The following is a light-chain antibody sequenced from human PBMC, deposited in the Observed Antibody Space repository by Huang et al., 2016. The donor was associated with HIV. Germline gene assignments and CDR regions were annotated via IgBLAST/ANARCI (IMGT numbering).Light chain of an antibody. J-gene: IGKJ3*01. V-gene: IGKV4-1*01. CDR3: QQYYSSPFT. CDR1: QTILHDSDSRNS. Sequence: DIVMTQSPDSLAVSLGERATITCKSSQTILHDSDSRNSVAWYQEKPGQPPKLLIHWASIRKSGVPDRFIGSGSGTDFTLTISSLQAEDVAVYYCQQYYSSPFTFGPGTNVDI. CDR2: WAS.